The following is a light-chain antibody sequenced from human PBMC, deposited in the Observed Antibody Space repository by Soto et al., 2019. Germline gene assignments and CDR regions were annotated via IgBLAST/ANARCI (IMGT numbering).Light chain of an antibody. CDR3: QHYNNWPPWT. CDR1: QSVSSN. V-gene: IGKV3-15*01. Sequence: EIVMXXXPXXLSVSPGERATLSCRASQSVSSNLAWYQQKPGQAPRLLIYGASTRATGVPVRFSGSGSGTEFTLTISSLQSEDFAVYYCQHYNNWPPWTFGQGTKVEIK. CDR2: GAS. J-gene: IGKJ1*01.